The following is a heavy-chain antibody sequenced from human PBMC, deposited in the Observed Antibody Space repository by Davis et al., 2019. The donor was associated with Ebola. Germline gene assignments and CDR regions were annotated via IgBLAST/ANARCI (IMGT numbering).Heavy chain of an antibody. V-gene: IGHV3-30*18. CDR2: ISYDGSNK. D-gene: IGHD3-22*01. J-gene: IGHJ4*02. Sequence: GESLKISCAASGFTFSSYGMHWVRQAPGKGLEWVAVISYDGSNKYYADSVKGRFTISRVNSKNTLYLQMNSLRAEDTAVYYCAKDGGASSGYTFDYWGQGTLVTVSS. CDR1: GFTFSSYG. CDR3: AKDGGASSGYTFDY.